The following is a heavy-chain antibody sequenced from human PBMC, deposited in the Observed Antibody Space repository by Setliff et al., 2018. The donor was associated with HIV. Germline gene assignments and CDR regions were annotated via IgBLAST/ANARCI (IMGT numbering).Heavy chain of an antibody. J-gene: IGHJ4*02. CDR1: GGSINSSTYY. V-gene: IGHV3-21*04. CDR2: ISSSSSYI. D-gene: IGHD6-19*01. CDR3: VRPVREPVD. Sequence: ETLSLTCTVSGGSINSSTYYWGWVRQAPGKGLEWVSSISSSSSYIYYADSVKGRFTISRDNAKNSLYLQMNSLRAEDTAMYYCVRPVREPVDWGRGTLVTVSS.